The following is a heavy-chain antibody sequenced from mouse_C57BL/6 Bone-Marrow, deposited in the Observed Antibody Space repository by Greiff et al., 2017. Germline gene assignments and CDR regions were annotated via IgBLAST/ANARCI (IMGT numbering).Heavy chain of an antibody. Sequence: VKLQESGAELARPGASVKMSCKASGYTFTSYTMHWVKQRPGQGLEWIGYINPSSGYTKYNQKFKDKATLTADKSSSTAYMQLSILTSEDSAVYYCARLGSNYGGYYFDYWGQGTTLTVSS. J-gene: IGHJ2*01. CDR3: ARLGSNYGGYYFDY. CDR2: INPSSGYT. V-gene: IGHV1-4*01. CDR1: GYTFTSYT. D-gene: IGHD2-5*01.